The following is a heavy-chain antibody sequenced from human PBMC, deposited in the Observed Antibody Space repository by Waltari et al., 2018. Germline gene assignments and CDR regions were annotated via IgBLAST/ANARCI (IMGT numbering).Heavy chain of an antibody. J-gene: IGHJ4*02. D-gene: IGHD6-6*01. V-gene: IGHV3-7*01. Sequence: EVQLVESGGGLVQPGGSLRLSCAASGFTFSSYWMSWFRPAPGKGLEWVANIKQDGSEKYYVDSVKGRFTISRDNAKNSLYLQMNSLRAEDTAVYYCARGVVEYSSSFPDYWGQGTLVTVSS. CDR3: ARGVVEYSSSFPDY. CDR1: GFTFSSYW. CDR2: IKQDGSEK.